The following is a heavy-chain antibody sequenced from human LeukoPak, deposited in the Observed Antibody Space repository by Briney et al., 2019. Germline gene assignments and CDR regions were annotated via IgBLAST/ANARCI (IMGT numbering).Heavy chain of an antibody. V-gene: IGHV3-30*04. J-gene: IGHJ6*03. Sequence: GGSLRLSCAASGFTFSSYTMHWVRQAPGKGLEWVAVISYDGSNKYYADSVKGRFTISRDNSKNTLYLQMNSLRAEDTAVYRGVRDTMVRGVPYYYYYYMDVWGKGTTVTISS. D-gene: IGHD3-10*01. CDR3: VRDTMVRGVPYYYYYYMDV. CDR2: ISYDGSNK. CDR1: GFTFSSYT.